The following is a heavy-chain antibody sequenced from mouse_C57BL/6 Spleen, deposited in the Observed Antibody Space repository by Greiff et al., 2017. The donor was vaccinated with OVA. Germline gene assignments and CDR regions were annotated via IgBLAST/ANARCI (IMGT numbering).Heavy chain of an antibody. CDR3: ARYAVEAMDY. D-gene: IGHD1-1*01. CDR2: IDPSDSYT. V-gene: IGHV1-69*01. J-gene: IGHJ4*01. Sequence: QVHVKQPGAELVMPGASVKLSCKASGYTFTSYWMHWVKQRPGQGLEWIGEIDPSDSYTNYNQKFKGKSTLTVDKSSSTAYMQLSSLTSEDSAVYYCARYAVEAMDYWGQGTSVTVSS. CDR1: GYTFTSYW.